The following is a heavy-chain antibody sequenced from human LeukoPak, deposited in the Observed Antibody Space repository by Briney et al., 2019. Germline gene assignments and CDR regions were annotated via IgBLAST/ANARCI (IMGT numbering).Heavy chain of an antibody. CDR3: ARGGPQWLVPKNWFDP. Sequence: MPSETLSLTCTVSGGSISSSSYYWGWIRQPPGKGLEWIGSIYYSGSTNYNPSLKSRVTISVDTSKNQFSLKLSSVTAADTAVYYCARGGPQWLVPKNWFDPWGQGTLVTVSS. CDR1: GGSISSSSYY. V-gene: IGHV4-39*07. J-gene: IGHJ5*02. D-gene: IGHD6-19*01. CDR2: IYYSGST.